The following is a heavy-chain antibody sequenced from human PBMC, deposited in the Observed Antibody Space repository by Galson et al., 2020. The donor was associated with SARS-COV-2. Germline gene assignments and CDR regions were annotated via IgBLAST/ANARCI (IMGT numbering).Heavy chain of an antibody. Sequence: ASVKVSCKASGYTFTSNGISWMRQAPGQGLEWMGWNANYAQKFQGRVTMTTDTSTTTAYMELRGLRSDDTAVCYCARFSYRSDYPSFDYWGQGTLVTVSP. D-gene: IGHD6-19*01. CDR3: ARFSYRSDYPSFDY. J-gene: IGHJ4*02. CDR1: GYTFTSNG. V-gene: IGHV1-18*01.